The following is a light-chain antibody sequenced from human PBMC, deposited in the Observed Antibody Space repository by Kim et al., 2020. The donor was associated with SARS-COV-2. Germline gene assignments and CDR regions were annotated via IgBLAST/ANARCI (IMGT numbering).Light chain of an antibody. CDR3: QQYSYLIT. J-gene: IGKJ5*01. V-gene: IGKV1-33*01. CDR2: DAS. Sequence: SASVGDSVTITCQVSQDIGNYFSCYQQKPGKAPNVLIYDASNLETGVPSRFSGGGAGTDFTFTITSLQPEDIATYFCQQYSYLITFGQGTRLEIK. CDR1: QDIGNY.